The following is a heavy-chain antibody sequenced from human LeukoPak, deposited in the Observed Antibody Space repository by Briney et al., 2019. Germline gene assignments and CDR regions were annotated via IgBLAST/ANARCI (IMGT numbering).Heavy chain of an antibody. CDR3: ATVYSSSPLRPMDV. CDR2: ISGSGGGT. Sequence: GGSLRLSCAASGFTFNTYVMSWVRQAPGKGLEWVSAISGSGGGTYYVDSVKGRFTISRDNSKNTLYLQMNSLRAEDTAVYYCATVYSSSPLRPMDVWGQGTTVTVSS. D-gene: IGHD2-2*01. CDR1: GFTFNTYV. J-gene: IGHJ6*02. V-gene: IGHV3-23*01.